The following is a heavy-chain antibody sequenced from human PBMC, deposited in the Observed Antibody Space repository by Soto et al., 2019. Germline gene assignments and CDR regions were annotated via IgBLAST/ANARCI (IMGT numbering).Heavy chain of an antibody. V-gene: IGHV1-18*01. D-gene: IGHD3-10*01. CDR1: GYTFTSYG. CDR2: INVYNGNT. CDR3: ARDTSRGEYDY. Sequence: QVQLVQSGAEVKKPGASVKVSCKASGYTFTSYGISWVRQAPGQGLEWMGWINVYNGNTNYAQKLQGRFTMTTDTATSTAYLDLRSLRSDDTALYFCARDTSRGEYDYWRQGTLVTVSS. J-gene: IGHJ4*02.